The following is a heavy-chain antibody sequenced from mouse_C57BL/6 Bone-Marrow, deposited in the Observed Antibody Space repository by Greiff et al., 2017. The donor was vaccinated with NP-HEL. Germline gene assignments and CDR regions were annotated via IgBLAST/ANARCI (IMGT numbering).Heavy chain of an antibody. CDR3: VRRGLYGNSFAY. J-gene: IGHJ3*01. V-gene: IGHV10-1*01. CDR1: GFSFNTYA. CDR2: IRSKSNNYAT. Sequence: EVKLVESGGGLVQPKGSLKLSCAASGFSFNTYAMNWVRQAPGKGLEWVARIRSKSNNYATYYADSVKDRFTISRDDSESKLYLQMNNLKTEDTAMYYCVRRGLYGNSFAYWGQGTLVTVSA. D-gene: IGHD2-1*01.